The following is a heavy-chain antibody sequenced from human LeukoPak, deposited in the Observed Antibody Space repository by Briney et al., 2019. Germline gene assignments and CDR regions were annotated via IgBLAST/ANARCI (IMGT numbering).Heavy chain of an antibody. CDR2: IKQDGSEK. J-gene: IGHJ4*02. D-gene: IGHD1-7*01. CDR3: ATNNWNYGFDY. V-gene: IGHV3-7*01. Sequence: QPGGSLRLPCAASGFTFSSYWMSWVRQAPGKGLEWVANIKQDGSEKYYVDSVKGRFTISRDNAKNSLYLQMNSLRAEDTAVYYCATNNWNYGFDYWGQGTLVTVSS. CDR1: GFTFSSYW.